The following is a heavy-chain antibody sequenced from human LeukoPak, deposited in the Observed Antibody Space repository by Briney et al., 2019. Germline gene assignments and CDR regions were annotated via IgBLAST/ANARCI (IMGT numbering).Heavy chain of an antibody. V-gene: IGHV4-59*08. CDR1: GGSISSYY. J-gene: IGHJ4*02. CDR3: ANYGSGSYYYFDY. D-gene: IGHD3-10*01. Sequence: SETLSLTCTVSGGSISSYYWSWIRQPPGKGLEWIGYIYYSGSTNYNPSLKSRVTISVDTSKNQFSLKLSSVTAADTAVYYCANYGSGSYYYFDYWGQGTLVTVSS. CDR2: IYYSGST.